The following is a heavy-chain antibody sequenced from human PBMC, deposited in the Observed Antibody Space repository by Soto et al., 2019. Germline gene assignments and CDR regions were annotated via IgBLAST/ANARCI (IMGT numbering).Heavy chain of an antibody. J-gene: IGHJ6*02. CDR2: ISYDGSNK. CDR1: GFTFSSYG. V-gene: IGHV3-30*18. CDR3: AKEREPAAIYHYVLGV. D-gene: IGHD2-2*01. Sequence: GGSLILSCAASGFTFSSYGMVWVRQAPGKGLEWVAVISYDGSNKYYADSVKGRFTISRDSSKNTLYLQMNSLRAEDRAVYYCAKEREPAAIYHYVLGVCGQGTTVIVS.